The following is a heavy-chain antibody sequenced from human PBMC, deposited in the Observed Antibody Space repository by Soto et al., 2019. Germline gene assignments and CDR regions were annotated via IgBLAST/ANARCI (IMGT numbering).Heavy chain of an antibody. J-gene: IGHJ4*02. Sequence: QVQLVQSGAELKMPAASVKVSCKASGYTFTSYGIVWVRQAPGQGLEWMGWISPYSGEKRYAEKFQDRVPLTTDTSTKTADLDLRNLKHDGTAVYWCARGQVAGSDFWGQGTMVTVSS. CDR1: GYTFTSYG. V-gene: IGHV1-18*04. CDR2: ISPYSGEK. CDR3: ARGQVAGSDF. D-gene: IGHD6-19*01.